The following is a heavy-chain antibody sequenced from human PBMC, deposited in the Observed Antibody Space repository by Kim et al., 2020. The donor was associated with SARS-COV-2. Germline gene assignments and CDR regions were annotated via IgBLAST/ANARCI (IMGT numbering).Heavy chain of an antibody. Sequence: GGPLRLSCAGSGFIFGDYSMNWVRQPPGKGLEWVSSMSNTGGSIYYADSVRSRFTISRDNAKNSLSLQMNGLRPEDTAVYYCASGGNNNGWWAFFDTGGPGILVTVSS. D-gene: IGHD6-19*01. CDR3: ASGGNNNGWWAFFDT. J-gene: IGHJ4*02. CDR2: MSNTGGSI. CDR1: GFIFGDYS. V-gene: IGHV3-21*01.